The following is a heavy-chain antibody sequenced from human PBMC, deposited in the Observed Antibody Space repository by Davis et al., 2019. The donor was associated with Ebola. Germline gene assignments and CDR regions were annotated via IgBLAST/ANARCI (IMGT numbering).Heavy chain of an antibody. V-gene: IGHV5-51*01. J-gene: IGHJ4*02. CDR1: GNSFNTHW. CDR3: ARLDGPYSSSPWYFDY. CDR2: IYTGDSDT. D-gene: IGHD6-6*01. Sequence: GESLKISCKDSGNSFNTHWIGWVRQMPGKGLEWMGLIYTGDSDTRYSPSFQGQVTISADKSISTAYLQWSSLKASDTAMYYCARLDGPYSSSPWYFDYWGQGTLVTVSS.